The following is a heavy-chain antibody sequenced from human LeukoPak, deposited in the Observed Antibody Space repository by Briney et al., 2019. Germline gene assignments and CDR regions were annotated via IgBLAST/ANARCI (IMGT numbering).Heavy chain of an antibody. D-gene: IGHD6-19*01. CDR1: GHTFSGYY. CDR3: AREVTAVAVNWFDP. V-gene: IGHV1-2*02. Sequence: ASVKVSCKASGHTFSGYYLHWVRQAPGQGLGWMGWINPNSGGTNYAQKFQGRVTMSRDTSISTAYMALSRLRSDDTAVYYCAREVTAVAVNWFDPWGQGTLVTVSS. J-gene: IGHJ5*02. CDR2: INPNSGGT.